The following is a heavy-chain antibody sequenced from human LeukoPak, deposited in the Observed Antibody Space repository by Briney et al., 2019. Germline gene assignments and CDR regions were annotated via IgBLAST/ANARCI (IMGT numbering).Heavy chain of an antibody. J-gene: IGHJ4*02. CDR1: GGSISGSSYY. V-gene: IGHV4-39*01. Sequence: PSETLSLTCTVSGGSISGSSYYWGWIRQPPGKGLERIGGIYYSGSTYYNPSLKSRVTISVDTSKNQFSLKLNSVTATDTAVYYCASLAVAGLSEGYWGQGTLVIVSS. D-gene: IGHD6-19*01. CDR3: ASLAVAGLSEGY. CDR2: IYYSGST.